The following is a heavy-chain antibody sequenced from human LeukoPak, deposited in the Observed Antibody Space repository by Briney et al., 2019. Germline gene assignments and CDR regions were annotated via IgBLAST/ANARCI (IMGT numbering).Heavy chain of an antibody. CDR3: ARRAGYCSSTSCHELNNWFDP. CDR2: IYYSGST. V-gene: IGHV4-39*01. CDR1: GGSISSSSYY. D-gene: IGHD2-2*01. J-gene: IGHJ5*02. Sequence: NASETLSLTCTVSGGSISSSSYYWGWIRQPPGKGLEWIGSIYYSGSTYYNPSLKSRVTISVDTSKNQFSLKLSSVAAADTAVYYCARRAGYCSSTSCHELNNWFDPWGQGTLVTVSS.